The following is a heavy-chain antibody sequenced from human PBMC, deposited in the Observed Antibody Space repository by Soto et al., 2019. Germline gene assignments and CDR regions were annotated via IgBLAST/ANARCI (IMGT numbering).Heavy chain of an antibody. CDR3: ARAPVPPHYYDSSGYSYYFDY. Sequence: ASVKVSCKASGYTFTSYAMHWVRQAPGQRLEWMGWINAGNGNTKYSQKFQGRVTITRDTSASTAYMELSSLRSEDTAAYYCARAPVPPHYYDSSGYSYYFDYWGQGTLVTVSS. V-gene: IGHV1-3*01. CDR2: INAGNGNT. J-gene: IGHJ4*02. D-gene: IGHD3-22*01. CDR1: GYTFTSYA.